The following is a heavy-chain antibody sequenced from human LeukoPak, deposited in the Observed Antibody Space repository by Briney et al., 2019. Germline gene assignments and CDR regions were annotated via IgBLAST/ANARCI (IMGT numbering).Heavy chain of an antibody. J-gene: IGHJ4*02. V-gene: IGHV4-59*01. CDR1: GGSISSYY. D-gene: IGHD5-18*01. Sequence: PSETLSLTCTVSGGSISSYYWSWIRQPPGKGLEWIGYIYYSGSTNHNPSLKSRVTISVDTSKNQFSLKLSSVTAADTAVYYCAREGGSIQLRSYYFDYWGQGTLVTVSS. CDR2: IYYSGST. CDR3: AREGGSIQLRSYYFDY.